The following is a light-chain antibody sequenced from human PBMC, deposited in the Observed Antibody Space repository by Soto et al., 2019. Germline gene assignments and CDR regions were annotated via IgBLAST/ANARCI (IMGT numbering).Light chain of an antibody. Sequence: QSVLTQPRSVSGSPGQSVTISCTGTTGDVGAYNFVSWYQLHPGKAPKLMIYDASKRPSGVPDRFSASKSGNTSSLTISGLHAEDEADYYCCSYAGSFTWVFGGGTKLTVL. V-gene: IGLV2-11*01. J-gene: IGLJ3*02. CDR2: DAS. CDR3: CSYAGSFTWV. CDR1: TGDVGAYNF.